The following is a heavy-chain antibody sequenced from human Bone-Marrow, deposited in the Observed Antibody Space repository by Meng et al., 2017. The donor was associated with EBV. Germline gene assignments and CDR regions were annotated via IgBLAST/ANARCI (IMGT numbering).Heavy chain of an antibody. CDR2: MYESGGN. CDR3: AREQVEAHRPFDY. D-gene: IGHD6-6*01. J-gene: IGHJ4*02. CDR1: FGSYGRSCFY. V-gene: IGHV4-39*07. Sequence: ASGPYPVKPSELWCHTWTVSFGSYGRSCFYRGWIRQPPGKGLAMIWSMYESGGNKEKKSLKSRVTISVDTPKNQFSLQLSSVTAADTAVYYCAREQVEAHRPFDYWGQGTLVTVSS.